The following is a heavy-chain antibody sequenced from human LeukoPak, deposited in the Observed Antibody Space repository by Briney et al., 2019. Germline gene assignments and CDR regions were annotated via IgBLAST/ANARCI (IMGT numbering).Heavy chain of an antibody. CDR2: INANSGGT. Sequence: ASVKVSCKASGYTFTGYYMHWVRQAPGQGLEWMGWINANSGGTDYAQKFQDRVTMTRDTSISTAYMELSRLRSDDTAVYYCARDGHGGNSFDYWGQRTLVTVSS. J-gene: IGHJ4*02. D-gene: IGHD4-23*01. CDR1: GYTFTGYY. V-gene: IGHV1-2*02. CDR3: ARDGHGGNSFDY.